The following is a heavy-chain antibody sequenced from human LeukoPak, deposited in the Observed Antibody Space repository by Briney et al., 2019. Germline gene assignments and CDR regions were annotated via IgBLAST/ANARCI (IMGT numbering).Heavy chain of an antibody. J-gene: IGHJ4*02. CDR3: ARGRQQWLVPLDY. Sequence: SETLSLTCAVYGGSFSGYYWSWIRQPPGKGLEWIGEINHSGSTNYNPSLKSRVTISVDTSKNRFSLKLSSVTAADTAVYYCARGRQQWLVPLDYWGQGTLVTVSS. V-gene: IGHV4-34*01. CDR2: INHSGST. CDR1: GGSFSGYY. D-gene: IGHD6-19*01.